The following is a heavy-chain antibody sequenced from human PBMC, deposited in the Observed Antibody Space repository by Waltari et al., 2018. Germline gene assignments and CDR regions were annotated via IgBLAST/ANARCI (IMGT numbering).Heavy chain of an antibody. V-gene: IGHV1-2*02. Sequence: QVQLVQSGAEVKKPGASVTVSCEASGYTFTDFYMHWVRQAPGQGLEWMGWINPNTGGTKCAQNFQGRVTMTTDTSISTAYMELNRLRYDDTALYYCARDGDYFDYWGQGTLITVSS. D-gene: IGHD4-17*01. J-gene: IGHJ4*02. CDR2: INPNTGGT. CDR1: GYTFTDFY. CDR3: ARDGDYFDY.